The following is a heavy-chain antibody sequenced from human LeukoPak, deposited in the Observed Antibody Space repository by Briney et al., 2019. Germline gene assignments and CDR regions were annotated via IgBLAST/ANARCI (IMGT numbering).Heavy chain of an antibody. J-gene: IGHJ4*02. Sequence: PGGSLRLSCAASGFTFSSNYMSWVRQAPGKGLECVSVIYSGGGAYYADSVKGRFTISRDNSKNTLYLQMNSLRAEDTAVYYCARSLRGVGTYYFDYWGQGTLVTVSS. D-gene: IGHD1-1*01. CDR2: IYSGGGA. CDR1: GFTFSSNY. V-gene: IGHV3-53*01. CDR3: ARSLRGVGTYYFDY.